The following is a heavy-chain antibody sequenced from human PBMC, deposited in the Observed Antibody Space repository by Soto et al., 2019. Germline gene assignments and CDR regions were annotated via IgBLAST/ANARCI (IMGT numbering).Heavy chain of an antibody. D-gene: IGHD1-26*01. Sequence: QVQLQESGPGLVKPSETLSLTCTVSGASVSSGNYYWSWIRQPPGKGLECIGYISYSGSTNYNPSLKSQVTISIDTSKNQFSLKLSSVTAADTAVYYCARGSGSYYAYWGQGTLVTVSS. CDR3: ARGSGSYYAY. CDR1: GASVSSGNYY. J-gene: IGHJ4*02. CDR2: ISYSGST. V-gene: IGHV4-61*01.